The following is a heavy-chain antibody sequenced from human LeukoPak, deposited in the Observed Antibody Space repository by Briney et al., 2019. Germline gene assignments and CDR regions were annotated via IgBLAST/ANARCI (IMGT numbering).Heavy chain of an antibody. J-gene: IGHJ4*02. CDR2: ISYDGSIK. CDR3: ASLRYGSGSYYNDY. CDR1: GFIFRNYG. D-gene: IGHD3-10*01. Sequence: GGSLRLSCAASGFIFRNYGMSWVRQAPGKGLEWVAVISYDGSIKYYADSVKGRITISKDNSKNTLYLQMNSLRAEDTAVYYCASLRYGSGSYYNDYWGQGTLVIVSS. V-gene: IGHV3-30*03.